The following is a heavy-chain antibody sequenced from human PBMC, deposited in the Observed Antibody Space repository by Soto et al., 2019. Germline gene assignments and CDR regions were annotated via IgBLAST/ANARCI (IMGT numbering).Heavy chain of an antibody. CDR3: ARAKNDYSSGYYSLSGYYYGMDV. J-gene: IGHJ6*02. V-gene: IGHV1-69*13. D-gene: IGHD3-22*01. Sequence: SVKVSCKASGGTFSSYAISWVRQAPGQGLEWMGGIIPTFGTANYAQKFQGRVTITADESTSTAYMELSSLSFEDTAVYYCARAKNDYSSGYYSLSGYYYGMDVWGQGTTVTVSS. CDR2: IIPTFGTA. CDR1: GGTFSSYA.